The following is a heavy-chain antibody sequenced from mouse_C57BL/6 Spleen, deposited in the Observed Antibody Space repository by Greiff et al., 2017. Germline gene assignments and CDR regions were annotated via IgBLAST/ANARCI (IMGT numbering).Heavy chain of an antibody. J-gene: IGHJ3*01. V-gene: IGHV1-19*01. CDR1: GYTFTDYY. D-gene: IGHD3-3*01. CDR2: INPYNGGT. Sequence: SGPVLVKPGASVKMSCKASGYTFTDYYMNWVKQSHGKSLEWIGVINPYNGGTSYNQKFKGKATLTVDKSSSTAYMGLNSLTSEDSAVYYCARGGKGSWFAYWGQGTLVTVSA. CDR3: ARGGKGSWFAY.